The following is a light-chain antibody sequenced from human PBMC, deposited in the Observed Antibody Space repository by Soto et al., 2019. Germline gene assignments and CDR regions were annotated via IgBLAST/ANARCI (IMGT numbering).Light chain of an antibody. Sequence: DIQMTQSPLTLSASVGDRVTITCRASQSINNWLAWYQQKPRKAPKLLLYGASRRDSGVPPRFSGSGYGTEFTLSISSLQPDDFATYYCQQYNRYSGMFGQGTKV. CDR3: QQYNRYSGM. CDR2: GAS. V-gene: IGKV1-5*01. CDR1: QSINNW. J-gene: IGKJ1*01.